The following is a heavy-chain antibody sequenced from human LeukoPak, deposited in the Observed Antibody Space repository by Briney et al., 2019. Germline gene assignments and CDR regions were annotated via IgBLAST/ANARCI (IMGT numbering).Heavy chain of an antibody. J-gene: IGHJ5*02. V-gene: IGHV4-30-4*01. CDR1: GGSISSGDYY. Sequence: SETLSLTCTVSGGSISSGDYYWSWIRQPPGKGLEWIGYIYYSGSTYYNPSLKSRVTISVDTSKNQFSLKLSSVTAADTAVYYCATAPCMGIQLPWGQGTLVTVSS. CDR2: IYYSGST. CDR3: ATAPCMGIQLP. D-gene: IGHD5-18*01.